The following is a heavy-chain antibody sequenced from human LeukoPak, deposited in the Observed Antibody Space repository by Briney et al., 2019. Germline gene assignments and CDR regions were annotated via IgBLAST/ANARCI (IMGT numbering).Heavy chain of an antibody. V-gene: IGHV3-7*01. CDR2: IKEDGSEK. CDR1: GFTFTVYW. J-gene: IGHJ4*02. CDR3: ARTYYDSSGYYFIDY. Sequence: GGSLRLSCAASGFTFTVYWMSWVRQAPGKGLEWVANIKEDGSEKYYVDSVKGRFTISKDNAKNSLYLQMTSLRAEDTAVYYCARTYYDSSGYYFIDYWGQGTLVTVSS. D-gene: IGHD3-22*01.